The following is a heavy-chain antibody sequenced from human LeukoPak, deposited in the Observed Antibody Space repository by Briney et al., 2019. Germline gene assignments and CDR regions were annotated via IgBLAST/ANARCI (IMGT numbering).Heavy chain of an antibody. J-gene: IGHJ6*03. CDR2: INPSGPGT. D-gene: IGHD4-17*01. CDR3: ARGNDYGDYIYYYYYMDV. Sequence: GASVKVSCKASGYVFTRYYMHWVRQAPGQGLEWMGVINPSGPGTSYALKFKGRVTMTTDTSTRTVYMELNNLRSEDTAVYYCARGNDYGDYIYYYYYMDVWGKGTTVTVSS. CDR1: GYVFTRYY. V-gene: IGHV1-46*01.